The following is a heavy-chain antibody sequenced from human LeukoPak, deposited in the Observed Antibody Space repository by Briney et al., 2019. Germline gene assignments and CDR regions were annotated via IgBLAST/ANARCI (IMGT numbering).Heavy chain of an antibody. CDR3: VRVVGYHGSDTYYKEGFDP. CDR1: GYTFTNYD. V-gene: IGHV1-8*02. D-gene: IGHD3-10*01. Sequence: ASVKVSRKASGYTFTNYDINWVRQAAGQGLEWMGWMIPNSGNTGYAQKFQGRVTMTRDTSINTAYMELSSLRSEDTAVYYCVRVVGYHGSDTYYKEGFDPWGQGTLVTVSS. J-gene: IGHJ5*02. CDR2: MIPNSGNT.